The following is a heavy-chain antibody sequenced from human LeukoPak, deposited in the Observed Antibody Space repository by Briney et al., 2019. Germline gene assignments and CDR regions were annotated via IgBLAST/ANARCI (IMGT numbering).Heavy chain of an antibody. CDR3: AQAFGSGSSYYYGMDV. CDR2: IYTSGST. Sequence: ETLSLTCTVSGGSISSYYWSWIRQPAGKGLEWIGRIYTSGSTNYNPSLKSRVTISVDTSKNQFSLKLSSVTAADTAVYYCAQAFGSGSSYYYGMDVWGQGTTVTVSS. D-gene: IGHD3-10*01. V-gene: IGHV4-4*07. J-gene: IGHJ6*02. CDR1: GGSISSYY.